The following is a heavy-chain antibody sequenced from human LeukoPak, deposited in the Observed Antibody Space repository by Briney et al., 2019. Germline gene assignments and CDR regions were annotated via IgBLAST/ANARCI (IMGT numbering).Heavy chain of an antibody. CDR1: GFTFSSYA. V-gene: IGHV3-23*01. CDR2: ISTSGGST. CDR3: AKDLSAVQSLGVRGFDY. J-gene: IGHJ4*02. Sequence: PGGSLRLSCAASGFTFSSYAMSWVRQAPGKGLEWVSAISTSGGSTYADSVKGRFTISRDNSKNTLYLQMNSLRAEDTAVYYCAKDLSAVQSLGVRGFDYWGQGTLVTVSS. D-gene: IGHD3-3*01.